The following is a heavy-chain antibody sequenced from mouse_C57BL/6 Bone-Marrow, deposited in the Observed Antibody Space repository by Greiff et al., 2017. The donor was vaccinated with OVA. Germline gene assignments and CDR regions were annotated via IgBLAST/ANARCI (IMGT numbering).Heavy chain of an antibody. CDR1: GFTFSSYT. J-gene: IGHJ3*01. CDR3: ARRFAY. V-gene: IGHV5-9*01. CDR2: ISGGGGNT. Sequence: EVQLQESGGGLVKPGGSLKLSCAASGFTFSSYTMSWVRQTPEKRLEWVATISGGGGNTYYPDSVKGRFTISRDNAMNTLYLQMSSLRSEDTALYYCARRFAYWGQGTLVTVSA.